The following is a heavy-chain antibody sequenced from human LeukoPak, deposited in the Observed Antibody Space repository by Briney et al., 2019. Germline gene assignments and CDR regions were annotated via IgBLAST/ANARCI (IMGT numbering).Heavy chain of an antibody. D-gene: IGHD2-2*01. CDR3: ARDLAGYHDY. J-gene: IGHJ4*02. V-gene: IGHV3-21*01. CDR2: ISSSSSYI. Sequence: PGGSLRLSCAASGFTFSSYAMNWVRQAPGKGLEWVSSISSSSSYIYYADSVKGRFTISRDNAKNSLYLQMNSLRAEDTAVYYCARDLAGYHDYWGQGTLVTVSS. CDR1: GFTFSSYA.